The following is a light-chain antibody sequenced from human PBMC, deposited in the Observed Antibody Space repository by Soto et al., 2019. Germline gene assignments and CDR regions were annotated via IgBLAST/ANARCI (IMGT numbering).Light chain of an antibody. J-gene: IGKJ1*01. CDR1: HTISNT. V-gene: IGKV3D-15*01. CDR2: AAS. Sequence: MMSQSAAALSVYPGDKVSLSCRANHTISNTLAWYQQKPGQAPRLLIYAASSRATGIPAKFSGGGSGTEFTLTISSLQSEDFAIYYGQQYKNGWTFGQGTKVDIK. CDR3: QQYKNGWT.